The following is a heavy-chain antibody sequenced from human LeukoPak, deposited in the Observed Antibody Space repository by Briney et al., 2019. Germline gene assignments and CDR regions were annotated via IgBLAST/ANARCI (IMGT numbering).Heavy chain of an antibody. J-gene: IGHJ4*02. D-gene: IGHD3-10*01. CDR1: GFTFSSYA. V-gene: IGHV3-23*01. CDR3: AKDYGDGSGSYYYFEY. CDR2: ISGSGGIT. Sequence: GGSLRLSCAASGFTFSSYAMSWVRQAPGKGLEWVSGISGSGGITYYADSVRGRFTISRDNSKNTLYLQMNSLRVKDTAVYYCAKDYGDGSGSYYYFEYWGQGTLVTVSS.